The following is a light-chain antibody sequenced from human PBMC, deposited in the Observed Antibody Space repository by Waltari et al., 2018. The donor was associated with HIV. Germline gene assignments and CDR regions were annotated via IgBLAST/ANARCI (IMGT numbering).Light chain of an antibody. V-gene: IGKV1-5*03. CDR1: QSVGIW. CDR3: QQYSTLGT. Sequence: DIQMTQSPSTLSASVGDRVTFTCRASQSVGIWLAWYQQKPGKAPNLLIYRASDLESGVPPRFSASGSGTEFSLTISNMQPEDFGTDYCQQYSTLGTFGQGTKVEIK. J-gene: IGKJ1*01. CDR2: RAS.